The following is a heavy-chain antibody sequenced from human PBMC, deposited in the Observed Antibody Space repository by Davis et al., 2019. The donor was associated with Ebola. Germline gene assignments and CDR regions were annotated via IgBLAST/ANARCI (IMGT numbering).Heavy chain of an antibody. D-gene: IGHD2-2*01. Sequence: PGGSLRLSCSASGFIFSTYVMSWVRQAPGKGLEWISYITTRSDIIYYADSVKGRLTISRDNTKNSLYLKMNSLRAEDTAVYYCARAPLQAVLWFDPWGQGTLVTVSS. J-gene: IGHJ5*02. V-gene: IGHV3-48*04. CDR1: GFIFSTYV. CDR3: ARAPLQAVLWFDP. CDR2: ITTRSDII.